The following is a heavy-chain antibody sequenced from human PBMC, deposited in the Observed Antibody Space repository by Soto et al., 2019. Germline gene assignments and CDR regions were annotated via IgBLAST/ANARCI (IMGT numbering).Heavy chain of an antibody. CDR1: WDSVSSNTAA. D-gene: IGHD6-19*01. V-gene: IGHV6-1*01. CDR3: AKDPQQWLTIFDY. Sequence: PSQTCSLTCAISWDSVSSNTAAWNWIRQSPSRGLEWLGRTYYRSKWYNDYAVSVKSRITINPDTSKNTLFLQMNSLRAGDTAVYYCAKDPQQWLTIFDYWGQGALVTVSS. J-gene: IGHJ4*02. CDR2: TYYRSKWYN.